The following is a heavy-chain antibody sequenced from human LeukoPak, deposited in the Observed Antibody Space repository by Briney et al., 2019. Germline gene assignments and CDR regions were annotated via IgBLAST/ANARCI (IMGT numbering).Heavy chain of an antibody. J-gene: IGHJ4*02. CDR2: INPNSGDT. CDR1: GYTFTGYY. Sequence: ASVKVSCKASGYTFTGYYMHWLRQAPGQGLEWMGRINPNSGDTKFAQKFQGGVTMSRDTSLSTAYMELSRLTSDDTAVYFCATHINWNYAGILDYWGQGALVTVSS. D-gene: IGHD1-7*01. CDR3: ATHINWNYAGILDY. V-gene: IGHV1-2*06.